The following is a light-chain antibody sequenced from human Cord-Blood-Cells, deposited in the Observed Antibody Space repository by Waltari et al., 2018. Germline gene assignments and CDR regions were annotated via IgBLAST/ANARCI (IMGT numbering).Light chain of an antibody. V-gene: IGLV2-14*03. J-gene: IGLJ3*02. CDR2: DVS. CDR3: SSYTSSSTWV. CDR1: SSYVGGYNY. Sequence: QSALTQPASVSGSPGQSITISCTGTSSYVGGYNYVSWYQKHPGKAPKLMIYDVSNPPSGGSNRFSGSKSGHTASLTISGLQAEDEADYYCSSYTSSSTWVFGGGTKLTVL.